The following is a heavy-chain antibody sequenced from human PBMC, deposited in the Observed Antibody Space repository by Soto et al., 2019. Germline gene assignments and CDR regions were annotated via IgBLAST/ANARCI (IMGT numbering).Heavy chain of an antibody. V-gene: IGHV3-21*01. Sequence: PGGSLRLSCAAFGFTFSSYWMTWVRQAPGKGLEWVSSISSSSSYIYYVDSVKGRFTISRDNAKNSLYLQMNSLRAEDTAVYYCARTIAVAGAFDIWGQGTMVTVSS. CDR3: ARTIAVAGAFDI. D-gene: IGHD6-19*01. J-gene: IGHJ3*02. CDR2: ISSSSSYI. CDR1: GFTFSSYW.